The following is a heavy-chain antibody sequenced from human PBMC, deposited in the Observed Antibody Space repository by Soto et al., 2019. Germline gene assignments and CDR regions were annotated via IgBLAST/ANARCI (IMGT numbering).Heavy chain of an antibody. CDR1: GFTFSSYW. CDR3: ARYPNPTVAGLPFDL. CDR2: TRQDGGQE. D-gene: IGHD6-19*01. Sequence: GSLRLSCAASGFTFSSYWMSWVRQAPGKGLEWVAHTRQDGGQEYYVDSVKGRFTISRDNAKNSLYLQMNSLRVEDTAVYYCARYPNPTVAGLPFDLWGQGTLVTVS. J-gene: IGHJ4*02. V-gene: IGHV3-7*03.